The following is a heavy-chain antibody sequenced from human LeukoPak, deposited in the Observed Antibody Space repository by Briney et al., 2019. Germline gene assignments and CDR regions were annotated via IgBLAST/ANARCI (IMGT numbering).Heavy chain of an antibody. CDR2: IDTAGDT. Sequence: PGGSLRLSCAASGFTFSSHDMHWVRQAAGKGLEWVSAIDTAGDTYYPGSVKGRFTISRENAKNSLYLQMNSLRAGDTAVYYCARISKTDAFDIWGQGTMVIVSS. D-gene: IGHD4-11*01. CDR3: ARISKTDAFDI. CDR1: GFTFSSHD. V-gene: IGHV3-13*01. J-gene: IGHJ3*02.